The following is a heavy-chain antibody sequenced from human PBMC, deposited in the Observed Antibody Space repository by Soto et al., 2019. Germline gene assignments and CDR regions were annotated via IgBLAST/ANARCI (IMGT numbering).Heavy chain of an antibody. Sequence: PGGSLRLSCAASGVTFRSYAMKWVRQAPGKGLEWVSLIGESGTPTYYADSVKGRFTISRDNSGNTLFLEMYSLRAEDTAVYYCARYIPGVRYYGMDVWGQGTTVTVSS. CDR2: IGESGTPT. D-gene: IGHD2-2*01. CDR1: GVTFRSYA. J-gene: IGHJ6*02. V-gene: IGHV3-23*01. CDR3: ARYIPGVRYYGMDV.